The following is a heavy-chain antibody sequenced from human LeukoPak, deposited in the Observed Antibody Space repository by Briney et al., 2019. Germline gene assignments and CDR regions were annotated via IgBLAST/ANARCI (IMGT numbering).Heavy chain of an antibody. J-gene: IGHJ4*02. CDR2: IKQVGSDK. CDR3: AREYDFWRYLDY. Sequence: GGSLRLSCAASGYTFSRYWMSWVRQAPGKGWEWVANIKQVGSDKYYVDSVKGRFSISKDKAKNLLFLEMSSLSAEDTAVYYCAREYDFWRYLDYWGQGILVTVSS. V-gene: IGHV3-7*01. D-gene: IGHD3-3*01. CDR1: GYTFSRYW.